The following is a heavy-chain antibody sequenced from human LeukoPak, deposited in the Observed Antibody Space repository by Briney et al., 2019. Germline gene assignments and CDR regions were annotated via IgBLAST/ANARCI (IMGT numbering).Heavy chain of an antibody. Sequence: PGGSLRLSCAASGFTFSTYAMSWVRQAPGKGLEWASAISGSGGSTYYAGSVKGRFTLSRDNSKNTLYVQMNSLRAEDTALYYCAKDRSNQASGYYLHDYWGQGTLVTVSS. D-gene: IGHD3-22*01. CDR2: ISGSGGST. CDR3: AKDRSNQASGYYLHDY. V-gene: IGHV3-23*01. J-gene: IGHJ4*02. CDR1: GFTFSTYA.